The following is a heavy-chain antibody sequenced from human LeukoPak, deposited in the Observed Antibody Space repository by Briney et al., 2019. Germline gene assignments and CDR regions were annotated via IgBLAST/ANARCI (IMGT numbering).Heavy chain of an antibody. J-gene: IGHJ6*03. CDR1: GDSISSGSYY. V-gene: IGHV3-7*04. Sequence: PSETLSLTCTVSGDSISSGSYYWGWIRQPPGKGLEWVANIKQDGSEKYYVDSVKGRFTISRDNAKNSLYLQMNSLRAEDTAVYYCARVDFHVPSVATAHVRGAHYYYYKDVWGKGTTVTVSS. CDR2: IKQDGSEK. CDR3: ARVDFHVPSVATAHVRGAHYYYYKDV. D-gene: IGHD3-10*01.